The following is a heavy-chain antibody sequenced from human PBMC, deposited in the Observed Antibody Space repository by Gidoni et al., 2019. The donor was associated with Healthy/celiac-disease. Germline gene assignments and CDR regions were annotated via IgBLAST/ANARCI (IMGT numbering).Heavy chain of an antibody. CDR2: IYSGGST. D-gene: IGHD3-3*01. CDR1: GFTVSSNY. CDR3: ARGDFWSGYSLDY. J-gene: IGHJ4*02. Sequence: EVQLVESGGGLVQPGGSLRLSCAASGFTVSSNYMSWVRQAPGKGLGLVSVIYSGGSTYYADSVKGRFTISRDNSKNTLYLQMNSLRAEDTAVYYCARGDFWSGYSLDYWGQGTLVTVSS. V-gene: IGHV3-66*01.